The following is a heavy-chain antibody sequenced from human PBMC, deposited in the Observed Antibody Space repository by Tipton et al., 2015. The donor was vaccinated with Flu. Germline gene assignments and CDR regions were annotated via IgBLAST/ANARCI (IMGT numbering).Heavy chain of an antibody. J-gene: IGHJ3*02. CDR2: IYTSGST. CDR1: GGSISSYY. Sequence: TLSLTCTVSGGSISSYYWSWIRQPAGKGLEWIGRIYTSGSTNYNPSLKSRVTMSVDTSKNQCSLKLSSVTAADTAVYYCARSYSSGWFYAFDIWGHGTMVTVSS. V-gene: IGHV4-4*07. CDR3: ARSYSSGWFYAFDI. D-gene: IGHD6-19*01.